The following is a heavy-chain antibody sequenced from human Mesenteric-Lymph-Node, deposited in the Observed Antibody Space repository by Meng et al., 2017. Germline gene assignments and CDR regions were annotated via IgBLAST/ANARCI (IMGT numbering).Heavy chain of an antibody. D-gene: IGHD1-26*01. CDR3: ARDLVGATAREYYYYYGMDV. CDR1: GFTFSSYG. Sequence: GESLKISCAASGFTFSSYGMHWVRQAPGKGLEWVAVIWYDGSNKYYEDSVKGRFTISRDNSKNTLYLQMNSPRAEDTAVYYCARDLVGATAREYYYYYGMDVWGQGTTVTVSS. CDR2: IWYDGSNK. J-gene: IGHJ6*02. V-gene: IGHV3-33*01.